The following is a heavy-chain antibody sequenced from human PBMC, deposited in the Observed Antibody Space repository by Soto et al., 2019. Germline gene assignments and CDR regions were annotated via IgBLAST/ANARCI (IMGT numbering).Heavy chain of an antibody. J-gene: IGHJ5*01. Sequence: SETLSLTCSVSGDSISTVDYFWAWIRQPPGQALEYIGYIYKSTTTYYNPSFETRVAISLDTSKSKFSLTVTSVTAADTAVYFCARGRYCLTGRCLPNWFDSWGQGTLVTVSS. CDR3: ARGRYCLTGRCLPNWFDS. V-gene: IGHV4-30-4*01. D-gene: IGHD2-15*01. CDR2: IYKSTTT. CDR1: GDSISTVDYF.